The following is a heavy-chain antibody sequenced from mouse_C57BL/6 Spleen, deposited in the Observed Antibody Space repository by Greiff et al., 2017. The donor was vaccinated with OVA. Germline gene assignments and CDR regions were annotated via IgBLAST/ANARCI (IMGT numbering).Heavy chain of an antibody. CDR1: GYTFTSYW. J-gene: IGHJ3*01. CDR3: ALSLRYDWFAY. D-gene: IGHD1-1*01. Sequence: VQLQQPGAELVQPGASVKVSCTASGYTFTSYWMPWVKQRPGQGLEWIGRIHPSDSDTNYNQKFKGKATLTVDKSSSTAYMQLSSLTSEDSAVYYCALSLRYDWFAYWGQGTLVTVSA. V-gene: IGHV1-74*01. CDR2: IHPSDSDT.